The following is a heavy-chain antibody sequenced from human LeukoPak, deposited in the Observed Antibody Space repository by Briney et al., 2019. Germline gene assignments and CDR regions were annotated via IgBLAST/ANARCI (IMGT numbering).Heavy chain of an antibody. D-gene: IGHD4-11*01. CDR2: IYTSGST. Sequence: SETLSLTCTVSGGSISSGDYYWSWIRQPAGKGLEWIGRIYTSGSTNYNPSLKSRVTISVDTSKNQFSLKLSSVTAADTAVYYCASLRDYIGWFDPWGQGTLVTVSS. V-gene: IGHV4-61*02. J-gene: IGHJ5*02. CDR1: GGSISSGDYY. CDR3: ASLRDYIGWFDP.